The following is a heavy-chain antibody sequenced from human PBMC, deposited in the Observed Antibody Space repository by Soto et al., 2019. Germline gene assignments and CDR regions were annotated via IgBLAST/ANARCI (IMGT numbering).Heavy chain of an antibody. CDR2: IKSKTDGETK. D-gene: IGHD2-15*01. J-gene: IGHJ5*02. CDR1: GFTFSHAW. Sequence: LRLSCAASGFTFSHAWMSWVRQAPGKGLEWVGRIKSKTDGETKDYGAPVRGRFTISRDDSKDTLYLQMNSLRIEDTAVYYCCVVKRRDQYSTSGYWFDPWGPGTLVTVSS. CDR3: CVVKRRDQYSTSGYWFDP. V-gene: IGHV3-15*01.